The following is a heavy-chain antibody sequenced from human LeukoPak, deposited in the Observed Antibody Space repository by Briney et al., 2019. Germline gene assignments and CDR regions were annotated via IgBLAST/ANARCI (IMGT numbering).Heavy chain of an antibody. CDR2: ISSSSSTI. V-gene: IGHV3-48*02. Sequence: GGSLRLSCAAAGFNFNTYAMNWVRQAPGEGRDWISYISSSSSTIYYADSVKGRFSISRDNAKNSVYLEMNSPGDEDTAVYYCTRAGGYQLPKFDYWGRGTLVTVSS. J-gene: IGHJ4*02. CDR1: GFNFNTYA. CDR3: TRAGGYQLPKFDY. D-gene: IGHD2-2*01.